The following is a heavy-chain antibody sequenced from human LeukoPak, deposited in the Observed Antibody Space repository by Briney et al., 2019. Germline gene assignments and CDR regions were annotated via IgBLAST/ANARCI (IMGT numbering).Heavy chain of an antibody. D-gene: IGHD5-18*01. CDR2: INHSGST. CDR1: GGSFSGYY. V-gene: IGHV4-34*01. CDR3: ARRYSYGSIWFDP. Sequence: SETLSLTCAVYGGSFSGYYWSWIRQPPGKGLEWIGEINHSGSTNYNPSLKSRVTISVDTSKNQFSLKLSSVTAADTAVYYCARRYSYGSIWFDPWGQGTLVTVSS. J-gene: IGHJ5*02.